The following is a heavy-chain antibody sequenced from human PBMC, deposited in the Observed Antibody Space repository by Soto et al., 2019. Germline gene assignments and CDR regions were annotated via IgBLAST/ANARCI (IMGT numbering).Heavy chain of an antibody. Sequence: GGSLRLSCAASGFTFYNYAMGWVRQAPGKGLEWVSAITGSGSDTYYVDSVKGRFTISRDNSENSLYIKMNSLRAEDTAIYYCAKLGSSSWSPHYYFDYWGQGTLVTVSS. CDR3: AKLGSSSWSPHYYFDY. CDR1: GFTFYNYA. CDR2: ITGSGSDT. J-gene: IGHJ4*02. D-gene: IGHD2-2*01. V-gene: IGHV3-23*01.